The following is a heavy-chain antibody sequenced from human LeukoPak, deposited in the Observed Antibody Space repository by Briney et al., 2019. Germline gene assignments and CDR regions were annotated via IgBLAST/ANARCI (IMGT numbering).Heavy chain of an antibody. CDR2: ISAYDGNT. D-gene: IGHD1-26*01. CDR1: GYTFTSYG. Sequence: GASVKVSCKASGYTFTSYGISWVRQAPGQRLEWMGWISAYDGNTNYAQKLQGRVTMTTDTSTSTAYMELRSLRSDDTAVYYCARDLYGGSYPGKRGHLDAFDIWGQGTMVTVSS. CDR3: ARDLYGGSYPGKRGHLDAFDI. V-gene: IGHV1-18*01. J-gene: IGHJ3*02.